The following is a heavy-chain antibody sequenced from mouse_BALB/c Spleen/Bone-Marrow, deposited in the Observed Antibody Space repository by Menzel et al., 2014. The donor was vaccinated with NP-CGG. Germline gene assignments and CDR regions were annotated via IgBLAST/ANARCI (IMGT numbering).Heavy chain of an antibody. V-gene: IGHV1-14*01. D-gene: IGHD4-1*01. CDR2: ITPYNDDT. CDR3: ARWGGTPYFDY. J-gene: IGHJ2*01. Sequence: VQLKESGPELVKPGASVKMSCKASGYTFTSYLIYWVKQKPGQGLEWIGYITPYNDDTKYNEKFKGKATLTSDKSSSTAYMELSSLTSEDSAVYYCARWGGTPYFDYWGQGTTLTVSS. CDR1: GYTFTSYL.